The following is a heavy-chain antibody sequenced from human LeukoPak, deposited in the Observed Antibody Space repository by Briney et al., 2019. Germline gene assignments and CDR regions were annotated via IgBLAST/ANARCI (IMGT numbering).Heavy chain of an antibody. D-gene: IGHD3-22*01. CDR2: IYYIGTT. CDR1: GGSVSSYY. V-gene: IGHV4-59*02. Sequence: SESLSLACTVSGGSVSSYYWNWIRQPPGKGLECIGLIYYIGTTTYNPSFKTRAPFSVDTSRNQFSLKLSSVTAAATPVYYCARDIGYYNSSGYEQDAFEIWGQGTMVTVSS. CDR3: ARDIGYYNSSGYEQDAFEI. J-gene: IGHJ3*02.